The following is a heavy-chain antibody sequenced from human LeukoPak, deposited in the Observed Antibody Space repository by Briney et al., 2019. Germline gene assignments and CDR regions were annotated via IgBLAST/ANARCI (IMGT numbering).Heavy chain of an antibody. CDR1: GGSISGYY. D-gene: IGHD6-19*01. CDR3: AGRSRSGWYYDY. J-gene: IGHJ4*02. Sequence: SETLSLTCTVSGGSISGYYWSWIRQPPGKGLEWIGYIYYSGSTNYNPSLKSRVTISVDTPKNHFSLKLSSVTAADTVVYYCAGRSRSGWYYDYWGQGALVTVSS. V-gene: IGHV4-59*01. CDR2: IYYSGST.